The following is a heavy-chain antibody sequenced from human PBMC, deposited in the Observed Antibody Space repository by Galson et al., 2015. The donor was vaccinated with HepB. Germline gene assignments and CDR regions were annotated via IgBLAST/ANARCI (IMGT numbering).Heavy chain of an antibody. J-gene: IGHJ3*01. D-gene: IGHD2/OR15-2a*01. Sequence: SLRLSCAASGFTFSDYGMHWVRQAPGKGLEWVAVIWHDGSYKYYAESVKGRFTISRDNSKNTLYLQLNSLRAEDTAVFYCAREGRGEYRDAFDVWGHGTVVTVSS. V-gene: IGHV3-33*01. CDR2: IWHDGSYK. CDR3: AREGRGEYRDAFDV. CDR1: GFTFSDYG.